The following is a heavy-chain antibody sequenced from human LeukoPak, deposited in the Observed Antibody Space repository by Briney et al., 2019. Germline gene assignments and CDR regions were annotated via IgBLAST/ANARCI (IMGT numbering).Heavy chain of an antibody. D-gene: IGHD3-22*01. V-gene: IGHV4-59*12. CDR2: IYYSGIT. CDR1: GGSISDYY. J-gene: IGHJ4*02. CDR3: ARDGRSDYYYHSSGNFDY. Sequence: SETLSLTCTVSGGSISDYYRSWIRQPPGKGLEWIGYIYYSGITNYNPSLKSRVTISVDTSKNQFSLKLSSVTAADTAVYYCARDGRSDYYYHSSGNFDYWGQGTLVTVSS.